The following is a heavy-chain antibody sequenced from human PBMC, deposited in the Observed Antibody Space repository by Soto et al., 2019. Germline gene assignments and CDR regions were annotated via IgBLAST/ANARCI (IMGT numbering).Heavy chain of an antibody. V-gene: IGHV4-31*03. CDR3: ARTSGDYGLSKYFQH. J-gene: IGHJ1*01. Sequence: QVQLQESGPGLVEPSQTLSLICTVSGGSISSGDYYWSWIRQLPGKGLEVIGYIYYSGTTFHNPSLKSRVSISVDTSKHLCSLKLSSMTAADTAVYYCARTSGDYGLSKYFQHWGQGTLVTVSS. CDR2: IYYSGTT. CDR1: GGSISSGDYY. D-gene: IGHD4-17*01.